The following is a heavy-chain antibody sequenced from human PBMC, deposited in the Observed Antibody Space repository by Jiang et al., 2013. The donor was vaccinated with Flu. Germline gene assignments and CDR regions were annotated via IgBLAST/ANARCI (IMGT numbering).Heavy chain of an antibody. V-gene: IGHV1-2*06. CDR2: INPNSGGT. J-gene: IGHJ6*02. D-gene: IGHD3-16*01. CDR3: ARGPFYDYIWGSYSGYGMDV. CDR1: GYTFTGYY. Sequence: SCKASGYTFTGYYMHWVRQAPGQGLEWMGRINPNSGGTNYAQKFQGRVTMTRDTSISTAYMELSRLRSDDTAVYYCARGPFYDYIWGSYSGYGMDVWGQGTTVTVSS.